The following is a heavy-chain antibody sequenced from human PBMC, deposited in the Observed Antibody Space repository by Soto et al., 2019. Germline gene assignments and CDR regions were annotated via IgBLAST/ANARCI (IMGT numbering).Heavy chain of an antibody. D-gene: IGHD4-4*01. CDR3: ARTDYSNRYRPPYYYYGMDV. CDR2: IIPIFGTA. V-gene: IGHV1-69*01. Sequence: QVQLVQSGAEVKKPGSSVKVSCKAYGGTFSSYAISWVRQAPGQGLEWMGGIIPIFGTANYAQKFQGRVTITADESTSTAYMELSSLRSEDTAVYYCARTDYSNRYRPPYYYYGMDVWGQGTTVTVSS. J-gene: IGHJ6*02. CDR1: GGTFSSYA.